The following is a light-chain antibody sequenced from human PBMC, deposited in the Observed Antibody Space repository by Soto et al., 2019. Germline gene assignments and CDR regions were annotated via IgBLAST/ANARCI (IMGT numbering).Light chain of an antibody. V-gene: IGKV2-28*01. J-gene: IGKJ5*01. CDR3: MQALQTPIT. CDR1: QSLLHSNGYNY. CDR2: LGS. Sequence: DIVITPSPLSLPVTPGEPASISCRSSQSLLHSNGYNYLDWYLQKPGQSPQLLIYLGSNRSSGVPDRFSGSGSATDFTLKISRVEAEDVGVYYCMQALQTPITFGQGTRLEIK.